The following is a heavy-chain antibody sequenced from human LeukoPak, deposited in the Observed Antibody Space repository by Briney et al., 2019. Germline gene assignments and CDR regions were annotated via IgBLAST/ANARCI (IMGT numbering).Heavy chain of an antibody. CDR1: GFNFRIYA. Sequence: HPGGSLRLSCGASGFNFRIYAMHWVRQAPGKGLEWVAFIRSGGNTIFYADSVKGRFTVSRDNAKNSLYLQMSSLRVEDTAVYYCASWAGNTQSDSWSGPFDYWGQGSLVTVSS. V-gene: IGHV3-30*02. CDR3: ASWAGNTQSDSWSGPFDY. CDR2: IRSGGNTI. D-gene: IGHD3-3*01. J-gene: IGHJ4*02.